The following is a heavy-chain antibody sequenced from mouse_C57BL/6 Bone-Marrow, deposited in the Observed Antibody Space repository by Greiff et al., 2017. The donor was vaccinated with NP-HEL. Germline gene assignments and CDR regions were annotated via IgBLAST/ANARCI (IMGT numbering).Heavy chain of an antibody. V-gene: IGHV1-82*01. Sequence: VKLQQSGPELVKPGASVKISCKASGYAFSSSWMNWVKQRPGKGLEWIGRIYPGDGDTNYNGKFKGKATLTADKSSSTAYMQLSSLTSEDSAVYFCARGRVYYYGMGAMDYWGQGTSVTVSS. D-gene: IGHD1-1*01. CDR1: GYAFSSSW. J-gene: IGHJ4*01. CDR3: ARGRVYYYGMGAMDY. CDR2: IYPGDGDT.